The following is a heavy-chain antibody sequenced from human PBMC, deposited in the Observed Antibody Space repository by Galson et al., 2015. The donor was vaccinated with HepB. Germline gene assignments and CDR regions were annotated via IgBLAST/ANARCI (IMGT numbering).Heavy chain of an antibody. D-gene: IGHD3-10*01. V-gene: IGHV3-49*03. CDR2: IRSKAYGGTT. CDR1: GFTFGDYA. Sequence: SLRLSCAASGFTFGDYAMSWFRQAPGRGLEWVGFIRSKAYGGTTEYAASVKGRFTISRDDSKSIAYLQMNSLKTEDTAVYYCTRVAVLLWFGESPPYYFDYWGQGTLVTVSS. CDR3: TRVAVLLWFGESPPYYFDY. J-gene: IGHJ4*02.